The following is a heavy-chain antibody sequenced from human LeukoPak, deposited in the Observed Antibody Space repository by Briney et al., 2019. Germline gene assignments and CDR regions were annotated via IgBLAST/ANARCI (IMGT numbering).Heavy chain of an antibody. V-gene: IGHV4-34*01. J-gene: IGHJ6*03. CDR2: MSPSGSS. D-gene: IGHD3-22*01. CDR3: ARGRQDVNMILVVMAGVSYYLDV. CDR1: GGSFSDYY. Sequence: SETLTLTCAVYGGSFSDYYWTWIRQTPGKGLEWIGEMSPSGSSNYNPSLKSRVTISVDTSKNQFSLKLRSVTAADTAVYYCARGRQDVNMILVVMAGVSYYLDVWSKGTTVTVS.